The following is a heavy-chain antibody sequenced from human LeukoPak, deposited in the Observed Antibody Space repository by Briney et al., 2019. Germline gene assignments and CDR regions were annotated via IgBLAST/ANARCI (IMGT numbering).Heavy chain of an antibody. CDR2: IYYGSVFYSVST. Sequence: SETLSLTCTVSDGSISSSSYCWGWIRQPPGKGLEWIGSIYYGSVFYSVSTYYNPSLKSRVTMSGDTSKNQFSLKLSSVTAADTAVYYCARSTPPRDTAMVWWFYFDYWGQGTLVTVSS. J-gene: IGHJ4*02. D-gene: IGHD5-18*01. V-gene: IGHV4-39*07. CDR1: DGSISSSSYC. CDR3: ARSTPPRDTAMVWWFYFDY.